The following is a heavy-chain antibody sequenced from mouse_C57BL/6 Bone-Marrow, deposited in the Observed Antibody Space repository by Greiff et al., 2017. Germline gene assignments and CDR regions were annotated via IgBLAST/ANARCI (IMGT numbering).Heavy chain of an antibody. V-gene: IGHV6-3*01. D-gene: IGHD1-1*01. Sequence: EVKLMESGGGLVQPGGSMKLSCVASGFTFSNYWMNWVRQSPEKGLEWVAQIRLKSDNYATHYAESVKGRFTISRDDSKSSVYLQMNNLRAEDTGSYYCTADYYGSRHWYFDVWGTGTTVTVSS. J-gene: IGHJ1*03. CDR3: TADYYGSRHWYFDV. CDR1: GFTFSNYW. CDR2: IRLKSDNYAT.